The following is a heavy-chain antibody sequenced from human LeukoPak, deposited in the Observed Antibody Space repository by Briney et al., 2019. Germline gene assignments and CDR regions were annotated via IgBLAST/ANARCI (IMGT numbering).Heavy chain of an antibody. Sequence: XGSLXLXCAASGFTFSSYWMSWVRQAPGKGLEWVANIKQDGSEKYYVDSVKGRFTISRDNAKNSLYLQMNSLRAEDTAVYCCARGQWLVPHYFDYWGQGTLVTVSS. CDR1: GFTFSSYW. CDR2: IKQDGSEK. CDR3: ARGQWLVPHYFDY. D-gene: IGHD6-19*01. J-gene: IGHJ4*02. V-gene: IGHV3-7*01.